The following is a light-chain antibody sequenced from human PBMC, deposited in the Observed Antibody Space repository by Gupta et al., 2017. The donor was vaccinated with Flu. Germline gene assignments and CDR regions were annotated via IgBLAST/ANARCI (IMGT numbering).Light chain of an antibody. CDR2: ENN. V-gene: IGLV1-51*02. CDR3: GTWDSSLSAVV. CDR1: SSNIGNNY. J-gene: IGLJ2*01. Sequence: QSVLTQPASVSAAPRQKVTISCSGSSSNIGNNYESWYQQLPGTAPKLLIYENNKRPSGIPDRFSGSKSGTSATLGITGLQTGDEADYYCGTWDSSLSAVVFGGGTKLTVL.